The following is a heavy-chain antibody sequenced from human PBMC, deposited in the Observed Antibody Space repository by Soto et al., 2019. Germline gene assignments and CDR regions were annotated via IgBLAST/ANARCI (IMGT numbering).Heavy chain of an antibody. Sequence: XESLRLSCAASASVFTFSSYVMSWVRQAPGKGLEWVSAISGSGGSTYYADSVKGRFTISRDNSKNTLYLQMNSLRAEDTAVYYCATTAAGFDYWGQGTLVTVSS. CDR2: ISGSGGST. J-gene: IGHJ4*02. CDR1: ASVFTFSSYV. V-gene: IGHV3-23*01. CDR3: ATTAAGFDY. D-gene: IGHD6-13*01.